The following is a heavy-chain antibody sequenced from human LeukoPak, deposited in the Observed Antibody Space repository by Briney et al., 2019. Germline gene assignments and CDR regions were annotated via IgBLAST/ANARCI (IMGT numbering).Heavy chain of an antibody. CDR3: VREGEDQLSKHFDY. D-gene: IGHD2/OR15-2a*01. J-gene: IGHJ4*02. CDR2: ICGSGGSR. Sequence: GGSLRLSCAASGFTFSSYAISWVRQAPGKGLEWVSGICGSGGSRYYAAAVKGLSTISSNTNKTPLYLQMNRLRAEDTAVYYSVREGEDQLSKHFDYWGQGTLVTVSS. CDR1: GFTFSSYA. V-gene: IGHV3-23*01.